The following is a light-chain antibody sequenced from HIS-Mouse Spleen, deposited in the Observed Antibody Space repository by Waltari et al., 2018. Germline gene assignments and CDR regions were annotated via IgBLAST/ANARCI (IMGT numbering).Light chain of an antibody. V-gene: IGLV1-40*01. Sequence: QSVLTQPPSVSGAPGQRVTIPCTGSSSNIGAGYDLHWYQQLPGTAPKLLIYGNSNRPSGVPDRFSGSKSGTSASLAITGLQAEDEADYYCQSYDSSLSAHYVFGTGTKVTVL. J-gene: IGLJ1*01. CDR1: SSNIGAGYD. CDR2: GNS. CDR3: QSYDSSLSAHYV.